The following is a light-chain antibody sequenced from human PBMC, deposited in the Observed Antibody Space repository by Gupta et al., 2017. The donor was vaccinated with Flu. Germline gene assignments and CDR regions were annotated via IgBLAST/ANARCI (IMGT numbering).Light chain of an antibody. V-gene: IGLV4-69*01. CDR1: SVHSKYA. CDR3: QTWDTANRV. CDR2: VDPDGSH. Sequence: QLAVTQSPSTSASLRAPVRLTCTLSSVHSKYAIAWHQQQPDKGPRFLMMVDPDGSHTKGDGIPDRFSGSSSGAERDLTISSLQSDDEADYYCQTWDTANRVFGGGTKLTVL. J-gene: IGLJ3*02.